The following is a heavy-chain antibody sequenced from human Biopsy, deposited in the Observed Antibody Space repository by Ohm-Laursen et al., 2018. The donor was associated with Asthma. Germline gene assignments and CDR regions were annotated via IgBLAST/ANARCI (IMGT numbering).Heavy chain of an antibody. J-gene: IGHJ4*02. CDR1: GFAVSRDH. D-gene: IGHD6-19*01. Sequence: GSLRLSCAASGFAVSRDHMFWVRQAPGKGLEWVSVIYSGGTSHTADSVRGRFTISRDYSKNTLYLQMHSLRAEDTAVYYCARGDGSGWSHYYFDYWGQGTLVTVSS. CDR3: ARGDGSGWSHYYFDY. V-gene: IGHV3-53*01. CDR2: IYSGGTS.